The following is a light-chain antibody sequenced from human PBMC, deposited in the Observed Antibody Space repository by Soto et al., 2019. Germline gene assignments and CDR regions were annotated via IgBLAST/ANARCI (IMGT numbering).Light chain of an antibody. Sequence: DVQMTQSPSSLSASVGDRVTITCRASQAISNYVVWYQQKPGKAPKVLVCAAISLQSGVPSRLSGSGSGTDFTLTISSLQPEDFATYYCQQTYSTPHTFGQGTKVDIK. J-gene: IGKJ2*01. CDR1: QAISNY. CDR2: AAI. V-gene: IGKV1-39*01. CDR3: QQTYSTPHT.